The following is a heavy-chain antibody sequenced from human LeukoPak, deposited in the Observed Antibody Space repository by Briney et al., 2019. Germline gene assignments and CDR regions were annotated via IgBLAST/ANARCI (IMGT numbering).Heavy chain of an antibody. J-gene: IGHJ4*02. CDR1: GYSISSGYY. CDR3: ARSNSRGGGPVPLDY. D-gene: IGHD2-15*01. V-gene: IGHV4-38-2*01. CDR2: IYHSGST. Sequence: PWETLSLTCAVSGYSISSGYYWGWIRQPPGKGLEWIGSIYHSGSTYYNPSLKSRVTISVDTSKNQFSLKLSSVTAADTAVYYCARSNSRGGGPVPLDYRGQGTLVTVSS.